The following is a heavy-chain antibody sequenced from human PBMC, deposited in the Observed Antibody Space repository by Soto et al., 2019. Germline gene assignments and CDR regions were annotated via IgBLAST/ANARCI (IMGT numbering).Heavy chain of an antibody. Sequence: GGSLRLSCAASGFTFDDYAMHWVRQAPGKGLEWVSGISWNSGSIGYADSVKGRFTISRDNAKNSLYLQMNSLRADDTAVYYCARNTVSAAGADYYGLDVWGQGTTVTVSS. D-gene: IGHD6-13*01. J-gene: IGHJ6*02. V-gene: IGHV3-9*01. CDR1: GFTFDDYA. CDR3: ARNTVSAAGADYYGLDV. CDR2: ISWNSGSI.